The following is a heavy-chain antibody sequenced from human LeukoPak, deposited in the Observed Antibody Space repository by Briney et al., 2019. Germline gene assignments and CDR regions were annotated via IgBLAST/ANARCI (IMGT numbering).Heavy chain of an antibody. CDR2: STPILGTP. J-gene: IGHJ4*02. Sequence: ASVKVSCKASGGTFSSSTISWVRQAPGQGLEWMGGSTPILGTPNYAQKFQGRVTITAVESMSTAYMELSSLRSEDTAVYYCARGWLAETTVVTPYNYWGQGTLVTVSS. CDR1: GGTFSSST. D-gene: IGHD2-21*02. CDR3: ARGWLAETTVVTPYNY. V-gene: IGHV1-69*13.